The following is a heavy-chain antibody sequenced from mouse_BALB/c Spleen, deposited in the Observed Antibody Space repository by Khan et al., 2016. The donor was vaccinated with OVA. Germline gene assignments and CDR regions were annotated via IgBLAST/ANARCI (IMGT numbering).Heavy chain of an antibody. CDR2: IWRGGST. CDR3: AKNLAGYAMDY. J-gene: IGHJ4*01. Sequence: QGQRKESGPGLVQSSQSLSITCTVSGFSLTNYGVHWLRQSPGKGLEWLGVIWRGGSTDYNAAFMSRLYITKDNSKSQVFFKMNSLQADDTAIYYCAKNLAGYAMDYWGQGTSVTVSS. CDR1: GFSLTNYG. D-gene: IGHD1-1*01. V-gene: IGHV2-5*01.